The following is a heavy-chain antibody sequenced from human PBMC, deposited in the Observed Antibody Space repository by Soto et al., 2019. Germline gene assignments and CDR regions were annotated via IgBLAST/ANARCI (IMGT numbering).Heavy chain of an antibody. D-gene: IGHD1-26*01. CDR2: IFPGDSDI. Sequence: EVRLVQSGAEVKKAGESLKISCKGSGYSLTTYWIGWVRQKPGKGMEWMGIIFPGDSDIRYSPSLQGQVTISADKSITTAYLQWSSLKASDTAIYYCARQEIAGATSAFDIWGQGTLVTVSS. CDR3: ARQEIAGATSAFDI. V-gene: IGHV5-51*01. CDR1: GYSLTTYW. J-gene: IGHJ3*02.